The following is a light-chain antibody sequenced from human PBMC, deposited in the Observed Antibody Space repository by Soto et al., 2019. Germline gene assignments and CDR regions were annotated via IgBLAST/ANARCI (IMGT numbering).Light chain of an antibody. Sequence: QSALTQPASVSGSPGQSITISCTGTTSDVGGYNYVSWHQQHPGKAPKLMIYDVINRPSGVSNRFSGSKSDNTASLTISGLQAEDEADYYCISYTSSGTHVFGSGTKVTVL. V-gene: IGLV2-14*01. CDR2: DVI. CDR3: ISYTSSGTHV. J-gene: IGLJ1*01. CDR1: TSDVGGYNY.